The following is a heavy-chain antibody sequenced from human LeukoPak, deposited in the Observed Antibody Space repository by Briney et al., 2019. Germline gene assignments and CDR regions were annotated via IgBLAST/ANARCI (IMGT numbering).Heavy chain of an antibody. CDR2: IRYDGSNK. J-gene: IGHJ4*02. D-gene: IGHD1-26*01. V-gene: IGHV3-30*02. CDR1: GFTFSSYG. Sequence: GRSLRLSCAASGFTFSSYGMHWVRQAPGKGLEWVAFIRYDGSNKNYADSVKGRFTISRDNPKNTLYLQMNSLRAEDTAVYYCAKDAANMGGTTYFDYWGQGTLVIVSS. CDR3: AKDAANMGGTTYFDY.